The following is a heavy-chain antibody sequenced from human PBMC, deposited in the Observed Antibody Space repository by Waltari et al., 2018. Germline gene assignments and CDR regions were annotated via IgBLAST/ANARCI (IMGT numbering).Heavy chain of an antibody. Sequence: QVQLVESGGGVVQPGRSLRLSCAASGFTFSSYAMHWVRQAPGKGLEWVAVISYDGSNKYYADSVKGRFTISRDNSKNTLYLQMNSLRAEDTAVYYCARDREVAGTRSFDYWGQGTLVTVSS. CDR2: ISYDGSNK. CDR3: ARDREVAGTRSFDY. V-gene: IGHV3-30*01. J-gene: IGHJ4*02. D-gene: IGHD6-19*01. CDR1: GFTFSSYA.